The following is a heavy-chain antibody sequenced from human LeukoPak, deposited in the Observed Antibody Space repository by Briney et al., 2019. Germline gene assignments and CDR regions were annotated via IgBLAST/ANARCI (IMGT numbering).Heavy chain of an antibody. Sequence: ASVKVSCKTSGYTFSNYSVNWVRQAPGQGLEWMGWIIAYNGNTDYAQKFQGRVTMTRDTSISTAYMELSRLRSDDTAVYYCARDGNIVVVPAATWFDPWGQGTLVTVSS. CDR1: GYTFSNYS. J-gene: IGHJ5*02. CDR3: ARDGNIVVVPAATWFDP. V-gene: IGHV1-18*01. D-gene: IGHD2-2*01. CDR2: IIAYNGNT.